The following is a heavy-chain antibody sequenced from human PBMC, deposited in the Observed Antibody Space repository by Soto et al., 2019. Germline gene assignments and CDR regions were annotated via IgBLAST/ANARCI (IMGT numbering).Heavy chain of an antibody. Sequence: QVQLVQSGAEVKKPGSSVKVSCKASGGTFSSYAISWVRQAPGQGLEWMGGIIPIFGTANYAQKFQGRVTITADKSTSTAYMELSSLRSEDTAVYYCARDERDAYDSSGYYGFDYWGQGTLVTVSS. D-gene: IGHD3-22*01. CDR3: ARDERDAYDSSGYYGFDY. J-gene: IGHJ4*02. V-gene: IGHV1-69*06. CDR2: IIPIFGTA. CDR1: GGTFSSYA.